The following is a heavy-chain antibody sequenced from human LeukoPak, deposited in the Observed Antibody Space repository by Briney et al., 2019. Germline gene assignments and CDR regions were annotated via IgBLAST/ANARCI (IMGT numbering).Heavy chain of an antibody. CDR1: GGSISSYY. D-gene: IGHD3-10*01. CDR3: ARDWVGELPHY. V-gene: IGHV4-4*07. Sequence: SETLSLTCTDSGGSISSYYWSWIRQPAGKGLEWIGRIYSRGRTNYNSSLKSRVTMSVDTSKNQFSLKLTSVTAADTAVYYCARDWVGELPHYWGQGTLVTVSS. CDR2: IYSRGRT. J-gene: IGHJ4*02.